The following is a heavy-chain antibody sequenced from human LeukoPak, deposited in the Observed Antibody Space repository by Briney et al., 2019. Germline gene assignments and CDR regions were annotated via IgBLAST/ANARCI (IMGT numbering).Heavy chain of an antibody. J-gene: IGHJ6*04. CDR2: ISSSGSTI. V-gene: IGHV3-48*03. CDR1: GFTFSSYE. D-gene: IGHD3-10*02. Sequence: PGGSLRLSCATSGFTFSSYEMNWVRQAPGKGLEWVSYISSSGSTIYYADSVKGRFTISRDNAKNSLYLQMNSLRAEDTAVYYYAELGITMIGGVWGKGTTVTISS. CDR3: AELGITMIGGV.